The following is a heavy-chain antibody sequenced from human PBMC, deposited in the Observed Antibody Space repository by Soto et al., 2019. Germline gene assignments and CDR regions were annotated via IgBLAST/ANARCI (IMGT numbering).Heavy chain of an antibody. CDR2: ISYDGSNK. J-gene: IGHJ6*03. D-gene: IGHD2-2*01. V-gene: IGHV3-30*18. Sequence: GGSLRLSCAASGFTFSSYGMHWVRQAPGKGLEWVAVISYDGSNKYYADSVKGRFTISRDNSKNTLYLQMNSLRAEDTAVYYCAKDAYCSSTSCYGVRNYYYYYMDVWGKGTTVTVSS. CDR3: AKDAYCSSTSCYGVRNYYYYYMDV. CDR1: GFTFSSYG.